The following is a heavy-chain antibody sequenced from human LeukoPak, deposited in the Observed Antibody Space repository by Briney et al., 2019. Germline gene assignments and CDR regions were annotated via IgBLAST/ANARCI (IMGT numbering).Heavy chain of an antibody. V-gene: IGHV3-21*01. CDR1: GFTFSSYS. CDR2: ISSSSSYI. Sequence: GGSLRLSCAASGFTFSSYSMNWVRQAPGKGLEWVSSISSSSSYIYYADSVKGRFTISRDNAKNSLYLQMNSLRAEYTAVYYCARVPDYGDYLYDYWGQGTLVTVSS. D-gene: IGHD4-17*01. J-gene: IGHJ4*02. CDR3: ARVPDYGDYLYDY.